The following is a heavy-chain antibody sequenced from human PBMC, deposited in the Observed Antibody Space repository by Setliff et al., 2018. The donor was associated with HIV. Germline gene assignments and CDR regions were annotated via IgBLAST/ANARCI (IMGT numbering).Heavy chain of an antibody. Sequence: PGGSLRLSCAASGFIFSSYAMHWVRQAPGKGLEWVAVMSYDGNNKYYADSVKGRFTISRDNSKNTLFLQMNSLTAEDTAIYYCAKRDYEDSTSYAPFFQYWGQGTLVTVSS. CDR2: MSYDGNNK. D-gene: IGHD3-22*01. V-gene: IGHV3-30*07. CDR3: AKRDYEDSTSYAPFFQY. CDR1: GFIFSSYA. J-gene: IGHJ1*01.